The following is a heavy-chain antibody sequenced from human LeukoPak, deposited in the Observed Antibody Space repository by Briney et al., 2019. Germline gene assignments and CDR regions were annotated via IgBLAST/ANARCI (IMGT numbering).Heavy chain of an antibody. CDR2: IYYSGST. J-gene: IGHJ3*02. D-gene: IGHD3-9*01. Sequence: SETLSLTCTVSGGSISSGDYYWSWIRQPPGKGLEWIGYIYYSGSTYYNPSLKSRVTISVDASKNQFSLKLSSVTAADTAVYYCARGETFTYYDILTGYGDAFDIWGQGTMVTVSS. CDR3: ARGETFTYYDILTGYGDAFDI. CDR1: GGSISSGDYY. V-gene: IGHV4-30-4*01.